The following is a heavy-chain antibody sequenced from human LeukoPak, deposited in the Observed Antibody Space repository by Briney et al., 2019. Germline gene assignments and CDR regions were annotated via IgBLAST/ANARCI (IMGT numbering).Heavy chain of an antibody. J-gene: IGHJ5*02. D-gene: IGHD2-2*01. V-gene: IGHV4-31*03. CDR3: ARAAYCSSTSCYGWFDP. CDR1: GGSISSGGYY. Sequence: PSQTLSLTCTVSGGSISSGGYYWSWIRQHPGKGLEWIGYIYYSGSTYYNPSLKSRVTISVDTSKNQFSLKLSSVTAADTAVYYCARAAYCSSTSCYGWFDPWGQGTLVTVSP. CDR2: IYYSGST.